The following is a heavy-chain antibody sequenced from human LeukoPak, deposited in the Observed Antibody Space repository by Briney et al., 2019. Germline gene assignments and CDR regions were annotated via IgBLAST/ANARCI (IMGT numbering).Heavy chain of an antibody. D-gene: IGHD3-22*01. CDR3: AKGLHDITMIVGRGDY. CDR2: IRYDGSNK. J-gene: IGHJ4*02. CDR1: GFTLSNAW. V-gene: IGHV3-30*02. Sequence: GGSLRLSCAASGFTLSNAWMNWVRQAPGKGLEWVAFIRYDGSNKYYADSVKGRFTISRDNSKNTLYLQMNSLRAEDTAVYYCAKGLHDITMIVGRGDYWGQGTLVTVSS.